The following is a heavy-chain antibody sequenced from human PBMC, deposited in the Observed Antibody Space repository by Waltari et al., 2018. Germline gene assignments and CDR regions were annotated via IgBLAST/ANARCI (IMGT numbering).Heavy chain of an antibody. CDR2: IIPVFGTA. CDR3: ARDQGWLQSVYFDY. Sequence: QVQLVQSGAEVKKPGSSVKVSCKASGGTFRSYAISWVRQAPGQGLEWMGVIIPVFGTANDAQKFQVRVTITADESTSTAYMELSSLRSEDTAVYYCARDQGWLQSVYFDYWGQGTLVTVSS. D-gene: IGHD5-12*01. J-gene: IGHJ4*02. CDR1: GGTFRSYA. V-gene: IGHV1-69*01.